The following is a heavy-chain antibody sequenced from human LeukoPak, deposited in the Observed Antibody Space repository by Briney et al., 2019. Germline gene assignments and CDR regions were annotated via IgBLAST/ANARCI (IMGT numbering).Heavy chain of an antibody. V-gene: IGHV3-21*01. J-gene: IGHJ4*02. Sequence: GGSLRLSCAASGFTFSLSNMNWVRLAPGKGLEWVSSIGSSSSYINYADSVKGRFTISRDNAKNSLYLQMNSLRVEDTAVYYCARDYDGNSHFDYWGQGTLVTVSS. D-gene: IGHD3-16*01. CDR2: IGSSSSYI. CDR1: GFTFSLSN. CDR3: ARDYDGNSHFDY.